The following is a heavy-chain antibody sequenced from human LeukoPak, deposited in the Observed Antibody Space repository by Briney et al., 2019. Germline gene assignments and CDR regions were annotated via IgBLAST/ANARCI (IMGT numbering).Heavy chain of an antibody. CDR3: ARDRGYGALDY. V-gene: IGHV3-74*01. CDR2: ISSDGGTT. J-gene: IGHJ4*02. CDR1: GYTFSNYW. Sequence: GGSLRLSCAASGYTFSNYWVQCVPQVPGEGGVWVSRISSDGGTTDYADSVRGRFTISRDNAKKTLYLQMNSLRADDTAVYYCARDRGYGALDYWGRGTLITVSS. D-gene: IGHD5-12*01.